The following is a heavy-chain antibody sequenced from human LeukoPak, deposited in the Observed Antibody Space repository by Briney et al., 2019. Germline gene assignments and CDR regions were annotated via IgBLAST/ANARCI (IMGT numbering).Heavy chain of an antibody. J-gene: IGHJ6*02. Sequence: GGSLRLSCAASGFTFSSYSMNWVRQAPGKGLEWVSYISSSSSTIYYADSVKGRFTISRDNAKNSLYLQMSSLRDEDTAVYYCAREEVVVVVAVYYYYGMDVWGQGTTVTVSS. CDR2: ISSSSSTI. V-gene: IGHV3-48*02. CDR1: GFTFSSYS. D-gene: IGHD2-15*01. CDR3: AREEVVVVVAVYYYYGMDV.